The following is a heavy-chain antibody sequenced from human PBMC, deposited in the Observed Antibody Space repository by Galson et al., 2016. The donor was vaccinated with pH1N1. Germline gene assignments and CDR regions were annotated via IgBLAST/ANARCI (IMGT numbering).Heavy chain of an antibody. J-gene: IGHJ6*01. CDR1: GLVFRAYS. CDR2: LSYDETKE. V-gene: IGHV3-30-3*01. CDR3: TRGPKGSSGWNFYYYGMDV. D-gene: IGHD6-19*01. Sequence: SLRLSCAASGLVFRAYSMHWVRQAPGKGLEWVAVLSYDETKEYYGDSAKGRFTISRDISKNTLYLQMSRLRPDDTAVYYCTRGPKGSSGWNFYYYGMDVWGQGTTVTVSA.